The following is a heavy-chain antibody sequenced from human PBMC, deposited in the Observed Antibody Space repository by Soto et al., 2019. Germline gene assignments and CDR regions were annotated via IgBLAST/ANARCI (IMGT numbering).Heavy chain of an antibody. CDR2: IRSKSYGGTT. D-gene: IGHD6-19*01. J-gene: IGHJ6*02. CDR1: GFTFGDYG. CDR3: ARPPGYSNGWGRGAYYYHGMDV. Sequence: PGGSLRLSCTGSGFTFGDYGMTWVRQAPGKGLEWVGFIRSKSYGGTTEYAASVKGRLTIARDDSKSIAYLQMNRLTSEDTGVYYCARPPGYSNGWGRGAYYYHGMDVWGQGTTVTVSS. V-gene: IGHV3-49*04.